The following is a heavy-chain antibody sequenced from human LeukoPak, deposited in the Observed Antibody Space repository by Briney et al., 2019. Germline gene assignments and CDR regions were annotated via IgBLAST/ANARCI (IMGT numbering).Heavy chain of an antibody. Sequence: PGGSLRLSCAASGFSVSGHYMNWVRQAPGKGLEWVSVIYADGGRYYADSVRGRFTISRDNSNNTLTLQMNSLRVEDAAVYYCAKAPVTTCRGAYCYPFDYWGQGTLVTVSS. D-gene: IGHD2-21*01. J-gene: IGHJ4*02. CDR1: GFSVSGHY. CDR2: IYADGGR. V-gene: IGHV3-53*01. CDR3: AKAPVTTCRGAYCYPFDY.